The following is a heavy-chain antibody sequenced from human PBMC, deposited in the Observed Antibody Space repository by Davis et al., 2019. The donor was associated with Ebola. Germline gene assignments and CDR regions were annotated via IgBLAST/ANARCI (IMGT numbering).Heavy chain of an antibody. J-gene: IGHJ6*03. CDR3: ARVRYDATGDYYYYYMDV. CDR1: GGTFSSYA. V-gene: IGHV1-69*13. CDR2: IIPIFGTA. Sequence: SVQVSCKASGGTFSSYAISWVRQAPGQGLEWMGGIIPIFGTANYAQKFQGRVTITADESTSTAYMELSSLRSEDTAVYYCARVRYDATGDYYYYYMDVWGKGTTVTVSS. D-gene: IGHD1-1*01.